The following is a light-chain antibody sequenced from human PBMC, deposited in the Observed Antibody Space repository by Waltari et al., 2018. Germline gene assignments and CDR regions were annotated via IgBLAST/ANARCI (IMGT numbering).Light chain of an antibody. CDR2: EVS. Sequence: QSALTQPASVSGSPGQSITISCTGTRSDVGSYNLVSWYQQHPGKAPKLMIYEVSKGPAGGSSGFSGSKAGNTASLTISGLQAEDEADYYGCSYAGSSTLWVFGGGTKLTVL. J-gene: IGLJ3*02. CDR1: RSDVGSYNL. CDR3: CSYAGSSTLWV. V-gene: IGLV2-23*02.